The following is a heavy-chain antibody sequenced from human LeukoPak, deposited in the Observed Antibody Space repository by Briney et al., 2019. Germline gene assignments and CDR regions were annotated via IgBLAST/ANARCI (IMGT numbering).Heavy chain of an antibody. CDR1: GYSFTSYW. CDR2: IYPGDSDT. J-gene: IGHJ3*02. CDR3: ARHGDDFWSGYDSGDAFDI. D-gene: IGHD3-3*01. V-gene: IGHV5-51*01. Sequence: GESLKISCKGSGYSFTSYWIGWARQMPGKGLEWMGIIYPGDSDTRYSPSFQGQVTISADKSISTAYLQWSSLKASDTATYYCARHGDDFWSGYDSGDAFDIWGQGTMVTVSS.